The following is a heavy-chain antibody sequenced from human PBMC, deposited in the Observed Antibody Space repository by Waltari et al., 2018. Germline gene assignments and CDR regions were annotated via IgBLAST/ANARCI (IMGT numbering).Heavy chain of an antibody. D-gene: IGHD4-17*01. V-gene: IGHV3-23*04. Sequence: EVQLVESGGGLVQPGGSLRLSCAASGFTFSSYAMSWVRQAPGKGLEWVSAMSGSGGSTYYADSVKGRFTISRDNAKNSLYLQMNSLRAEDTAVYYCARVPGDYDWFDPWGQGTLVTVSS. CDR2: MSGSGGST. CDR3: ARVPGDYDWFDP. CDR1: GFTFSSYA. J-gene: IGHJ5*02.